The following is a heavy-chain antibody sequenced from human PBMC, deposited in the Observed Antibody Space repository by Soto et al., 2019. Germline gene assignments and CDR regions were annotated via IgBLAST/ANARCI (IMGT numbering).Heavy chain of an antibody. CDR2: ISSSGSTI. V-gene: IGHV3-48*03. J-gene: IGHJ4*02. D-gene: IGHD2-2*01. Sequence: EVQLVESGGGLVQPGGSLRLSCAASGFTFSSYEMNWVRQAPGKGLEWVSYISSSGSTIYYADSVKGRYTISRDNAKHSLYLPMNSLRAEDTAVYYCARGDCSSTSCYSYWGQGTLVTVSS. CDR1: GFTFSSYE. CDR3: ARGDCSSTSCYSY.